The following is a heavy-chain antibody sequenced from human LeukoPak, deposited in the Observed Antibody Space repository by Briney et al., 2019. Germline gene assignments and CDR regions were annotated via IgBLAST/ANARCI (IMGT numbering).Heavy chain of an antibody. CDR3: AELGITMIGGV. CDR2: ISGSGGST. D-gene: IGHD3-10*02. J-gene: IGHJ6*04. Sequence: GGSLRLSCAASGFTFDDYAMRWVRQAPGKGLEWVSAISGSGGSTYYADSVKGRFTISRDNSKNTLYLQMNSLRAEDTAVYYCAELGITMIGGVWGKGTTVTISS. V-gene: IGHV3-23*01. CDR1: GFTFDDYA.